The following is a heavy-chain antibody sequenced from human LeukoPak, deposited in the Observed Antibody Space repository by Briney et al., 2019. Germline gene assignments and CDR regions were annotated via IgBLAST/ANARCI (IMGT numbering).Heavy chain of an antibody. D-gene: IGHD2-15*01. V-gene: IGHV5-51*01. Sequence: EESLKISCEASGYTFTNSWIGWVRQRPGKGLEYMGIIYPRDSDTRYSPSFQGQVTISADKSISTAYLQWSSLKASDSAMYYCARAFTSGPTDYWGQGTLVTVSS. CDR2: IYPRDSDT. CDR1: GYTFTNSW. CDR3: ARAFTSGPTDY. J-gene: IGHJ4*02.